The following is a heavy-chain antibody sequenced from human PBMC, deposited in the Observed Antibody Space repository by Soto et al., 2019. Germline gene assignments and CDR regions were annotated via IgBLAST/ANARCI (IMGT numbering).Heavy chain of an antibody. CDR3: ARDGQYRTDGFDI. Sequence: GGSLRLSCAASGFTYSSHGMSWVRQAPGKGLEWIAGLSRGGGSTYYAGSVKGRFTISRDNSKNTLDLIMNSLRVEDTALYYCARDGQYRTDGFDIWGQGTMVTVSS. CDR1: GFTYSSHG. V-gene: IGHV3-23*01. D-gene: IGHD5-12*01. J-gene: IGHJ3*02. CDR2: LSRGGGST.